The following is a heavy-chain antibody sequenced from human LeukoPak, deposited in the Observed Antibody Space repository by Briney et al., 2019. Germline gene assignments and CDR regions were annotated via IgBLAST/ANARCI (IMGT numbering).Heavy chain of an antibody. CDR1: GGSISSYY. J-gene: IGHJ4*02. V-gene: IGHV4-59*08. D-gene: IGHD3-16*02. CDR2: IYYSGST. Sequence: PSETLSLTFPVSGGSISSYYWSWIRQPPGKGLGWIGYIYYSGSTNYNPSLKSRVTISVDTSKNQFSLKLSSVTAADTAVYYCARHALARLGELSLAVDYWGQGTLVTVSS. CDR3: ARHALARLGELSLAVDY.